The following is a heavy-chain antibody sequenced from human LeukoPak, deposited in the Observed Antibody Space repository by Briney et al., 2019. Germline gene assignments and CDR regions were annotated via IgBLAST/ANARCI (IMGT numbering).Heavy chain of an antibody. J-gene: IGHJ5*02. CDR2: IYYSGST. CDR3: ARIDCSGGSCYHPGVSWFDL. V-gene: IGHV4-59*01. CDR1: GGPISSYY. Sequence: PSETLSLTCTVSGGPISSYYWSWVRQPPGKGLEWVGYIYYSGSTTYNPSLKSRVTISVDTSKNQSYLKLSSVTAADTAVYYCARIDCSGGSCYHPGVSWFDLWGQGTLVTVSS. D-gene: IGHD2-15*01.